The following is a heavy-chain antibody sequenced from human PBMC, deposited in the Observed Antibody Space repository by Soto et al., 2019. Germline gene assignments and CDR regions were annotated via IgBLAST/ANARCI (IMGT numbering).Heavy chain of an antibody. CDR2: VYHTGDT. CDR1: GGTVAGSHW. V-gene: IGHV4-4*02. D-gene: IGHD2-21*02. CDR3: AREIVTAGGNNYFDP. Sequence: SETLSLTCGVSGGTVAGSHWWSWVRQSPGRGLEWIGNVYHTGDTNFNPSLQSRVAFSVDKSNNQFSLRLTSVTAADTAVYFCAREIVTAGGNNYFDPWGPGTLVTVSA. J-gene: IGHJ5*02.